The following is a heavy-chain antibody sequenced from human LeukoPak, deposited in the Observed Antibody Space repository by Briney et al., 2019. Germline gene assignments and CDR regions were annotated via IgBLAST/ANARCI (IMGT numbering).Heavy chain of an antibody. D-gene: IGHD6-6*01. CDR1: GGSISSGGYY. J-gene: IGHJ4*02. V-gene: IGHV4-30-2*01. CDR3: ASQRISSSSGGDFDY. Sequence: SQTLSLTYTVSGGSISSGGYYWSWIRQPPGKGLEWIGYIYHSGSTYYNPSLKSRVTISVDRSKNQFSLKLSSVTAADTAVYYCASQRISSSSGGDFDYWGQGTLVTVSS. CDR2: IYHSGST.